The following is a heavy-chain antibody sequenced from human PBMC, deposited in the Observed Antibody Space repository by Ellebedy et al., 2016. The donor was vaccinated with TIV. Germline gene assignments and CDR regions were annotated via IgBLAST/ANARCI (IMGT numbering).Heavy chain of an antibody. CDR2: ITSKGSGETI. V-gene: IGHV3-15*01. CDR1: GISFSVAW. D-gene: IGHD2-21*02. J-gene: IGHJ4*02. CDR3: TPFCGGDCYPGAPY. Sequence: PGGSLRLSCAASGISFSVAWMSWVRQVPGKGLEWIGLITSKGSGETIDYAAPVKDRFTISRDDSKNTLYLQMNSLKTEDTAVYYCTPFCGGDCYPGAPYWGQGILVTVSS.